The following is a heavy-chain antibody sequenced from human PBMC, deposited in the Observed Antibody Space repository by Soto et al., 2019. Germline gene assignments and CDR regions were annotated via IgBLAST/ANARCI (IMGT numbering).Heavy chain of an antibody. CDR2: ISGRGGST. D-gene: IGHD5-12*01. CDR3: ARGSNSGYDSAY. Sequence: GGSLRLAWAASGVSFSSYAMSWVRQAPGNGLEWVSAISGRGGSTYYADSGKGLCTISSDNSKNRLCLQINSQRADTAAVSYCARGSNSGYDSAYWGQGS. V-gene: IGHV3-23*01. J-gene: IGHJ4*02. CDR1: GVSFSSYA.